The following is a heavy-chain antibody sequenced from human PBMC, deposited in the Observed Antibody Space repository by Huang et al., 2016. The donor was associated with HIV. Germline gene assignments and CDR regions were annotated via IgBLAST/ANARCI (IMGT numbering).Heavy chain of an antibody. V-gene: IGHV4-61*09. CDR2: SYTSGGT. Sequence: QVQLQESGPGLVTPSQTLSLTCTVSGASISSVSYYWTWIRQPAGKGLEWIGHSYTSGGTNYNPSLKSRVTISIDTSKNHFSLRLNSVTAADTAVYYCATWPPGSQMRAFDIWGPGTMITVSS. D-gene: IGHD2-15*01. CDR3: ATWPPGSQMRAFDI. J-gene: IGHJ3*02. CDR1: GASISSVSYY.